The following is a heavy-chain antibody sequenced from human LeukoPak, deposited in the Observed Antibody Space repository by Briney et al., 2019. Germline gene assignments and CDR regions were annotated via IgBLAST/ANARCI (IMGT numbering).Heavy chain of an antibody. CDR1: GYTFTSYA. J-gene: IGHJ4*02. D-gene: IGHD3-10*01. V-gene: IGHV1-3*01. CDR2: INAGNGNT. CDR3: ARAELLWFGVTPQPNDY. Sequence: GGSLRLSCAASGYTFTSYAMHWVRQAPGQRLEWMGWINAGNGNTKYSQKFQGRVTITRDTSASTAYMELRSLRSDDTAVYYCARAELLWFGVTPQPNDYWGQGTLVTVSS.